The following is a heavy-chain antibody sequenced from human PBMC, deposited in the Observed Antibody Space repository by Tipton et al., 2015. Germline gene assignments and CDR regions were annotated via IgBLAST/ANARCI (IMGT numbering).Heavy chain of an antibody. V-gene: IGHV4-30-4*01. CDR2: IYYSGST. D-gene: IGHD2-21*01. Sequence: TLSLTCTVSGGSISSGDYYWSWIRQPPGKGLEWIGYIYYSGSTYYNPSLKSRVTISVDTSKNQFSLKLSSVTAADTAVYYCAREGLTYGWFDPWGQGTLVTVSS. CDR1: GGSISSGDYY. J-gene: IGHJ5*02. CDR3: AREGLTYGWFDP.